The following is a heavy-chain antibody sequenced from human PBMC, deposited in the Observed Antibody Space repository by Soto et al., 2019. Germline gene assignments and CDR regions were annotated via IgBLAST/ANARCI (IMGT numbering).Heavy chain of an antibody. D-gene: IGHD2-2*01. CDR3: ASYWSSTSCDYSFDF. Sequence: ASVKVSCKASGYSFTNYDISWVRQAPGQGLEWMGWINPYNGDTNYAQKFQGRVTMTTDTSTSTAYMELRSLRSDDTAVYYCASYWSSTSCDYSFDFWGQGTSVTVSS. V-gene: IGHV1-18*01. J-gene: IGHJ4*02. CDR2: INPYNGDT. CDR1: GYSFTNYD.